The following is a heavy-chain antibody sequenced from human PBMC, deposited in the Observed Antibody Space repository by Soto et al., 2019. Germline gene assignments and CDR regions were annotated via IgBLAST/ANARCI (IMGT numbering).Heavy chain of an antibody. CDR2: TSSSSSYI. Sequence: EVQLVESGGGLVKPGGSLRLSCAASGFTFSSYSMNWVRQAPGKGLEWVSSTSSSSSYIYYADSVKGRFTISRDNAKNSLYLQMNSLRAEDTAVYYCARDCIAAAYYYYGMDVWGQGTTVTVSS. CDR1: GFTFSSYS. D-gene: IGHD6-13*01. J-gene: IGHJ6*02. V-gene: IGHV3-21*01. CDR3: ARDCIAAAYYYYGMDV.